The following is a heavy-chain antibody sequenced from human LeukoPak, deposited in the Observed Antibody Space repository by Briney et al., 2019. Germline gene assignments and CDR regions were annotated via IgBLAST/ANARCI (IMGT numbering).Heavy chain of an antibody. D-gene: IGHD5-18*01. V-gene: IGHV4-59*01. CDR1: GGSISTYY. J-gene: IGHJ4*02. CDR2: IYSSGST. Sequence: SETLSLTCTVSGGSISTYYWSWIRQAPGKGLEWIGNIYSSGSTNYNPSLKSRGTISVDTSKNRSSLEVNYVTAADTAVYYCATSPHTWIQVWSWGQGTLVTVSS. CDR3: ATSPHTWIQVWS.